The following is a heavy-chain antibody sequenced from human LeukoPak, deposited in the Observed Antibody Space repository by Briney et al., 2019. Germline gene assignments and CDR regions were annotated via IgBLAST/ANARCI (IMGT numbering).Heavy chain of an antibody. CDR1: GYTFTGYY. J-gene: IGHJ5*02. CDR2: INPNSGGT. Sequence: ASVNVSCKASGYTFTGYYMHWVRQAPGQGLEWMGWINPNSGGTNYAQKFQGRVTMTRDTSISTAYMELSRLRSDDTAVYYCAAQTYYYDSSGYYYPPGGFDPWGKGTLVTVSS. CDR3: AAQTYYYDSSGYYYPPGGFDP. D-gene: IGHD3-22*01. V-gene: IGHV1-2*02.